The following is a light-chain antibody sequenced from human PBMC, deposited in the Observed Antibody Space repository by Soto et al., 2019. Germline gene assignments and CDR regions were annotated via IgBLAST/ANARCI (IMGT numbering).Light chain of an antibody. CDR2: WAS. CDR3: QQDYSTPRT. J-gene: IGKJ1*01. Sequence: DIVMTQSPDSLAVSLGERATINCKSSQSVLYSSNNKNYLAWYQQKSGQPPKLLIYWASTRESGVPDRSSGSGSGTDFTLTISSLQAEDVAVYYCQQDYSTPRTFGQGTKVEIK. V-gene: IGKV4-1*01. CDR1: QSVLYSSNNKNY.